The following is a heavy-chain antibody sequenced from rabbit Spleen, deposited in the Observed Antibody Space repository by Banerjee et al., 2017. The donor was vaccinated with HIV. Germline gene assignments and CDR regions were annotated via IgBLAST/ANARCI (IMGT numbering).Heavy chain of an antibody. CDR1: GFDFSRGYD. D-gene: IGHD8-1*01. J-gene: IGHJ4*01. V-gene: IGHV1S40*01. CDR3: ARDAGSGHYIDAYFDL. Sequence: QQLEESGGDLVKPGASLTLTCKASGFDFSRGYDMCWVRQAPGKGLEWIGCIYTGNVKTYYASWAKGRFTISKTSSTTVTLQMTSLTVADTATYFCARDAGSGHYIDAYFDLWGQGTLVTVS. CDR2: IYTGNVKT.